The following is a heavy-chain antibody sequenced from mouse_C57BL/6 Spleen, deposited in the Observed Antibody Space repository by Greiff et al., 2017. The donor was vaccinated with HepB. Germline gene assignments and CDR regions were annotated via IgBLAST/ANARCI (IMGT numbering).Heavy chain of an antibody. CDR2: LSGGGGNT. J-gene: IGHJ3*01. D-gene: IGHD1-1*02. V-gene: IGHV5-9*01. CDR1: GFTFSSYT. CDR3: ARHAVADPWFAY. Sequence: EVQVVESGGGLVKPGGSLKLSCAASGFTFSSYTMSWVRQTPEKRLEWVATLSGGGGNTYYPDSVKGRFTISRDNAKNTLYLRMSSLRSEDTALYYCARHAVADPWFAYWGQGTLVTVSA.